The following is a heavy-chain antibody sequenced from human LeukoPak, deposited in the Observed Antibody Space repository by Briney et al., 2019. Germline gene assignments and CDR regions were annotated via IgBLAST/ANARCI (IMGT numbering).Heavy chain of an antibody. CDR3: ARVLNVAARPYAYFDY. J-gene: IGHJ4*02. CDR2: INPNSGGT. D-gene: IGHD6-6*01. Sequence: ASVKVSYKASGYTFTGYYMHWVRQAPGQGLEWMGWINPNSGGTNYAQKFQGRVTMTRDTSISTAYMELSRLRSDDTAVYYCARVLNVAARPYAYFDYWGQGTLVTVSS. CDR1: GYTFTGYY. V-gene: IGHV1-2*02.